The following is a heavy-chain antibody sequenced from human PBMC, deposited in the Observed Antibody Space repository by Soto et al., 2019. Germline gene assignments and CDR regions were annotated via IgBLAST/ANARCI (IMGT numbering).Heavy chain of an antibody. CDR3: ARGRSHPGVATSPSQRIDY. V-gene: IGHV4-34*01. J-gene: IGHJ4*02. CDR2: ISHSGST. CDR1: GGSFSGYY. D-gene: IGHD5-12*01. Sequence: PSETLSLTCAVYGGSFSGYYWSWIRQPPGKGLEWIGEISHSGSTNYNPSLKSRVTISVDTSKNQFSLKLSSVTAADTAVYYCARGRSHPGVATSPSQRIDYWGQGTLVTVSS.